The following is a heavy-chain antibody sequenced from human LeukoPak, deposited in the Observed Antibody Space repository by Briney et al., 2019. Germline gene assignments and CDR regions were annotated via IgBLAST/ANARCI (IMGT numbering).Heavy chain of an antibody. CDR3: ARGNSLRFLEWTTHFDY. D-gene: IGHD3-3*01. CDR1: GFTFSSYA. CDR2: ISGSGGST. V-gene: IGHV3-23*01. J-gene: IGHJ4*02. Sequence: GGSLRLSCAASGFTFSSYAMSWVRQAPGKGLEWVSAISGSGGSTYYADSVKGRFTISRDNSKNTLYLQMGSLRAEDMAVYYCARGNSLRFLEWTTHFDYWGQGTLVTVSS.